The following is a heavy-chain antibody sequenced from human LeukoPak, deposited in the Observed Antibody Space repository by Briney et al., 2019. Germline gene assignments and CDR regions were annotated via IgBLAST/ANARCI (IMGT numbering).Heavy chain of an antibody. CDR2: ISRSGGTT. D-gene: IGHD6-19*01. Sequence: GGSLRLSCAASGFTFTSYGMSWVHQAPGKGLEWVSGISRSGGTTYYADSVKGRFTISRDNSKNTLYLQMNSLRGEDTAIYFCARSAGSGVFDNWGQGTLVTVSS. CDR1: GFTFTSYG. CDR3: ARSAGSGVFDN. J-gene: IGHJ4*02. V-gene: IGHV3-23*01.